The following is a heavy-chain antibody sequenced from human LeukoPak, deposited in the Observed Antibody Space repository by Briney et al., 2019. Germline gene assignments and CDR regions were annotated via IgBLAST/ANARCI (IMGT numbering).Heavy chain of an antibody. Sequence: GGSLRLSCAASGFTFSSYAMHWARQAPGKGLEWVAVISYDGSNKYYADSVKGRFTISRDNAKNTLYLQMNSLRAEDTAVYYCARVPGYDSSGYFDYWGQGTLVTVSS. V-gene: IGHV3-30-3*01. CDR1: GFTFSSYA. CDR2: ISYDGSNK. D-gene: IGHD3-22*01. CDR3: ARVPGYDSSGYFDY. J-gene: IGHJ4*02.